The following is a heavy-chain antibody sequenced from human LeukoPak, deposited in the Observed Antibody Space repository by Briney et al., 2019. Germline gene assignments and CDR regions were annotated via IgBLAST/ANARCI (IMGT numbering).Heavy chain of an antibody. V-gene: IGHV3-23*01. CDR2: ISGSGGST. D-gene: IGHD1-26*01. Sequence: PGESLRLSCAASRFTFSSYAMSWVRQAPGKGLEWVSAISGSGGSTYYADSVKGRFTISRDNSKNTLYLQMNSLRAEDTAVYYCAKDRGSYPKVYFDYWGQGTLVTVSS. CDR3: AKDRGSYPKVYFDY. CDR1: RFTFSSYA. J-gene: IGHJ4*02.